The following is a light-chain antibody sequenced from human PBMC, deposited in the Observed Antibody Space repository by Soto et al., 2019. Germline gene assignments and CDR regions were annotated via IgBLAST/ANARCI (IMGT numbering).Light chain of an antibody. Sequence: QSALTQPPSASGSPGQSVTISCTGTSSDVGGYNYVSWYQQHPGKAPKLMIYEISKRPSGVPDRFSGSKSGNTASLTVSGLQADDEADYYCSSYANSNNLPYVFGTGTKLTVL. V-gene: IGLV2-8*01. CDR3: SSYANSNNLPYV. CDR2: EIS. CDR1: SSDVGGYNY. J-gene: IGLJ1*01.